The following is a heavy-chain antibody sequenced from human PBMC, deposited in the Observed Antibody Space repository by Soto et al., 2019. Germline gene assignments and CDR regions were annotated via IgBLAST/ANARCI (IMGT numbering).Heavy chain of an antibody. CDR1: GYTFTSYG. D-gene: IGHD2-2*01. V-gene: IGHV1-18*01. J-gene: IGHJ6*03. Sequence: TSVKLSCEASGYTFTSYGISWVRQAPGQGLEWMGWISAYNGNTNYAQKLQGRVTMTTDTSTSTAYMELRSLRSDDTAVYYCARDGLVLCSSTSCYWGYYYSYLDVWGKGTPVPVSS. CDR3: ARDGLVLCSSTSCYWGYYYSYLDV. CDR2: ISAYNGNT.